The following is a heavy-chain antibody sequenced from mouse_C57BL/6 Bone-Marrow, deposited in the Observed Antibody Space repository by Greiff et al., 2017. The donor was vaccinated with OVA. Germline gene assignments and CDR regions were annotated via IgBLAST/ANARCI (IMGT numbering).Heavy chain of an antibody. J-gene: IGHJ4*01. CDR3: ARQLRLHAMDY. Sequence: EVKLMESGGGLVQPGESLKLSCESNEYEFPSHDMSWVRKTPEKRLELVAAINSDGGSTYYPDTMERRFILSRDNTKKTLYLQMSSLRSEDTALYYCARQLRLHAMDYWGQGTSVTVSS. CDR2: INSDGGST. CDR1: EYEFPSHD. D-gene: IGHD3-2*02. V-gene: IGHV5-2*01.